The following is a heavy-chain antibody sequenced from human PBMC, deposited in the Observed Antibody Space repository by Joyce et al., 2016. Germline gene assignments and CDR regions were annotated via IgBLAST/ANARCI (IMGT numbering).Heavy chain of an antibody. D-gene: IGHD3-22*01. V-gene: IGHV1-3*01. Sequence: QVQLVQSGAEVKKPGASVKVSCKASGYTFTTYTMHWVRQAPGQWLEWMGWINAGNGNTEYSQKFQGRVTITRDTSASIAYMELSSLRSEDTAVYYCARDAPPTYYYDSSGLPDAFDIWGQGTMVTVSS. J-gene: IGHJ3*02. CDR1: GYTFTTYT. CDR3: ARDAPPTYYYDSSGLPDAFDI. CDR2: INAGNGNT.